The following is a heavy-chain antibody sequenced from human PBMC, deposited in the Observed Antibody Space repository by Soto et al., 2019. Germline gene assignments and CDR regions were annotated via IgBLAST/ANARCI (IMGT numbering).Heavy chain of an antibody. V-gene: IGHV3-23*05. CDR3: ASDY. CDR2: IDTSGGNT. J-gene: IGHJ4*02. Sequence: EVRMLESGGGLVQPGGSLRLSCTVSGLPFGNYGMSWVRQAPGKGLQWVSTIDTSGGNTYYADSVKGRFTISRDNSKKTVYLQLSSLRDDDTAVYYCASDYWGQGTLVTVSS. CDR1: GLPFGNYG.